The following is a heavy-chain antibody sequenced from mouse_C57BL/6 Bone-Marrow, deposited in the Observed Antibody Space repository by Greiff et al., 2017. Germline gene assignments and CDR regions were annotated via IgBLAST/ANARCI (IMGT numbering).Heavy chain of an antibody. V-gene: IGHV1-81*01. CDR2: IYPRSGNT. D-gene: IGHD1-1*01. J-gene: IGHJ2*01. Sequence: QVQLQQSGAELARPGASVKLSCKASGYTFTSYGISWVKQRTGQGLEWIGEIYPRSGNTYYNEKFKGKATLTADKSSSTAYMELRSLTSEDSAVYFCARLNPYDLDYWGQGTTLTVSS. CDR1: GYTFTSYG. CDR3: ARLNPYDLDY.